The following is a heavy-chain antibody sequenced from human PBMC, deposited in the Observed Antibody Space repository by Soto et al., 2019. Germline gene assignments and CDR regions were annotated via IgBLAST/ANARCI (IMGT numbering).Heavy chain of an antibody. J-gene: IGHJ6*02. V-gene: IGHV3-48*02. D-gene: IGHD5-18*01. CDR1: GFTFSSYS. Sequence: GGALRLSCAASGFTFSSYSMNWVRQAPGKGLEWVSYISSSSSTIYYADSVKGRFTISRDNAKNSLYLQMNSLRDEDTAVYYCARGGIQLWLSEGMDVWGQGTTVTVSS. CDR3: ARGGIQLWLSEGMDV. CDR2: ISSSSSTI.